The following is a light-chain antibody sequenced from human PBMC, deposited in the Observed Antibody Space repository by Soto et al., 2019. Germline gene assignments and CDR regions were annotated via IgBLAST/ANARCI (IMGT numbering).Light chain of an antibody. CDR3: QQYNNWPQT. CDR2: DAS. CDR1: QSLRSS. V-gene: IGKV3-15*01. Sequence: ETMMTQSPDTLSVSLGERATLSCRASQSLRSSLAWYQQKPGQAPRLLIYDASTRATGIPARFSGSGSGTDFTLTISGLQSEDFAVYYCQQYNNWPQTFGQGTRWISN. J-gene: IGKJ1*01.